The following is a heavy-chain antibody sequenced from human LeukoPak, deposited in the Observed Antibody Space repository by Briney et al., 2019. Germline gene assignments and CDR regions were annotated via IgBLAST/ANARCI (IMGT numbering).Heavy chain of an antibody. CDR1: GGTFSSYA. V-gene: IGHV1-69*05. D-gene: IGHD4-23*01. CDR2: IIPIFGTA. CDR3: ARDYYGGNLPLDY. J-gene: IGHJ4*02. Sequence: SVKVSCKASGGTFSSYAISWVRQAPGQGLEWIGRIIPIFGTANYAQKFQGRVTITTDESTSTAYMELSSLRSEDTAVYYCARDYYGGNLPLDYWGQGTLVTVSS.